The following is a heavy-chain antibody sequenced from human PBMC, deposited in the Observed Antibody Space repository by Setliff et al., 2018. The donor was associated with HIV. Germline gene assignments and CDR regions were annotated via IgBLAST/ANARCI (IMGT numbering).Heavy chain of an antibody. D-gene: IGHD3-10*01. Sequence: PSETLSLTCTVSGDSITSGTYYWSWIRQPAGMRLEWIGHISTSGTTNYNPSLKSRVTISADTSKSQFSLKLTSVTAADTAAYFCARRLYYYGSGSYYFDYWGQGALVTVSS. V-gene: IGHV4-61*09. CDR1: GDSITSGTYY. J-gene: IGHJ4*02. CDR3: ARRLYYYGSGSYYFDY. CDR2: ISTSGTT.